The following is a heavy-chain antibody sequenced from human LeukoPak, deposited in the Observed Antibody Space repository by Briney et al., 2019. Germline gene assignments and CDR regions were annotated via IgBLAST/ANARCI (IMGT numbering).Heavy chain of an antibody. Sequence: KPGGSLGLSCAASGFTFSSYSMNWVRQAPGKGLEWVSSISGSSSYIYYADSVKGRFTISRDNAKNSLYLQMNSLRAEDTAVYYCAARALQDGMDVWGQGTTVTVSS. CDR2: ISGSSSYI. CDR3: AARALQDGMDV. V-gene: IGHV3-21*01. D-gene: IGHD5-24*01. J-gene: IGHJ6*02. CDR1: GFTFSSYS.